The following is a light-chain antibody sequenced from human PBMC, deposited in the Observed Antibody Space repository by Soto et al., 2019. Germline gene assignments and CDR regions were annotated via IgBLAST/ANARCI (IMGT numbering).Light chain of an antibody. V-gene: IGKV3D-20*02. CDR3: QQRSKYPWT. Sequence: GDGAPXSCRASRGVSANYLAWYQQKPGHAPRLLIYDASIRPTGIPDRFSGSGSGTDFTLTISSLEPQDFAVYYCQQRSKYPWTFAQVTTVEL. CDR2: DAS. J-gene: IGKJ4*01. CDR1: RGVSANY.